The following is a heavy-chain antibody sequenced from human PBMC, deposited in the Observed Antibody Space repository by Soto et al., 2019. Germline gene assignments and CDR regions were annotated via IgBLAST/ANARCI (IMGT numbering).Heavy chain of an antibody. Sequence: SETLSLTCTVSGGSISSSGYYWSWIRQHPGKGLEWIGYIYYSGSTYYNPSLKSRVTISVDTSKNQFSLKLSSVTAADTAVYYCARVVKTYMSPCPPYCMVVRGQATTVTLSS. CDR2: IYYSGST. V-gene: IGHV4-31*03. CDR3: ARVVKTYMSPCPPYCMVV. D-gene: IGHD1-20*01. J-gene: IGHJ6*02. CDR1: GGSISSSGYY.